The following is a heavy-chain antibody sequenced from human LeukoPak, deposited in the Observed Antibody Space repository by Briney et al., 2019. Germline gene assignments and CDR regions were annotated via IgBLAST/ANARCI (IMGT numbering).Heavy chain of an antibody. D-gene: IGHD5-24*01. J-gene: IGHJ4*02. CDR3: AKSRRGYNAVFDY. CDR2: ITWDGGST. V-gene: IGHV3-43D*03. CDR1: GLTFDDYA. Sequence: GSLRLSCAASGLTFDDYAMTWVRQAPGKGLEWVSLITWDGGSTYYADSVKGRFTISIDSSKKSLYLQMSSLRGEDTALYYCAKSRRGYNAVFDYWGQGTQVTVSS.